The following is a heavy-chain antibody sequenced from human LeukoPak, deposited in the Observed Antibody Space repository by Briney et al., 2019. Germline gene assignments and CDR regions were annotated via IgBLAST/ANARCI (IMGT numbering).Heavy chain of an antibody. Sequence: RTSETLSLTCTVSGYSISSGYYWGWIRQPPGKGLEWIGTIYHSGSTYYNPSLKSRVTISVDTSKNQFSLKLSSATAADTAVYYCARERGDNWNVGPWGQGTLVTVSS. CDR3: ARERGDNWNVGP. CDR2: IYHSGST. J-gene: IGHJ5*02. V-gene: IGHV4-38-2*02. D-gene: IGHD1-20*01. CDR1: GYSISSGYY.